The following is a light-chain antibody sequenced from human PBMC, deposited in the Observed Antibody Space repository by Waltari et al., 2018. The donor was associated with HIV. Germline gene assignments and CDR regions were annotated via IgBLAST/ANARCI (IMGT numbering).Light chain of an antibody. CDR2: NNS. V-gene: IGLV1-44*01. CDR3: AAWDDSLNGAI. CDR1: SSNIGSHT. Sequence: QSVLTQPPSASGTPGQRVTISCSGSSSNIGSHTVRWYQHLPGTAPKLLIYNNSQRPSGVPDRFSGSKSDTSASLAISGLQSEDEAGYFCAAWDDSLNGAIFGGGTKLTVL. J-gene: IGLJ2*01.